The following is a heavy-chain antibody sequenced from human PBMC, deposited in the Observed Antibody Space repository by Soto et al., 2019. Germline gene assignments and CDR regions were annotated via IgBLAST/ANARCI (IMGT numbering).Heavy chain of an antibody. CDR1: GYAFTTYG. Sequence: QVHLVQSGAEVKKPGASVKVSCQGSGYAFTTYGITWVRQAPGQGREWMGWISAHNGNTNYAQKLQGRVTVTRDTSTITAYMELRSLRYDDTAVDYCARGRYGDYWGQGALVTVSS. J-gene: IGHJ4*02. CDR3: ARGRYGDY. CDR2: ISAHNGNT. D-gene: IGHD1-1*01. V-gene: IGHV1-18*01.